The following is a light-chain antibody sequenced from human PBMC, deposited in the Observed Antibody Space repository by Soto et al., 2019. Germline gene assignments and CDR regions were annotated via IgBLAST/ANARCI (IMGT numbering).Light chain of an antibody. J-gene: IGLJ1*01. Sequence: QSALNQPVGEACSSRRSPTISSTGTSSDVGGYNYVSWYQQHPGKAPKLMIYDVSNRPSGVSNRFSGSKSGNTASLTISGLQAEDEADYYCSSYTSSSPYVFGTGTKVTVL. CDR2: DVS. CDR1: SSDVGGYNY. V-gene: IGLV2-14*01. CDR3: SSYTSSSPYV.